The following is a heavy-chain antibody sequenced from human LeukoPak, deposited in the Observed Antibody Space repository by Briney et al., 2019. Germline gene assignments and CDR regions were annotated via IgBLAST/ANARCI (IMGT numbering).Heavy chain of an antibody. Sequence: PGRSLRLSCAASGFTFSSYGMHWVRQAPGKGLEGVAGIWYDGSNKYYADSVKGRFTISRDNSKNTLYLQMNSLRAEDTAVYYCASSPLWFGEQYFDYWGQGTLVTVSS. D-gene: IGHD3-10*01. V-gene: IGHV3-33*01. CDR2: IWYDGSNK. CDR3: ASSPLWFGEQYFDY. CDR1: GFTFSSYG. J-gene: IGHJ4*02.